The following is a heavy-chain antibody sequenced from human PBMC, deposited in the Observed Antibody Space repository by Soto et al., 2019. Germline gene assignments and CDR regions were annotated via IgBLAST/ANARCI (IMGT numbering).Heavy chain of an antibody. CDR2: IYPGDSDT. J-gene: IGHJ6*02. D-gene: IGHD6-19*01. Sequence: GESLKISCKGSGYSFTSYWIGWVRQMPGKGLEWMGIIYPGDSDTRYSPSFQGQVTISADKSIRTAYLQWSSLKASDTAMYYCASRGGYRSGGYAAGAGSGMDVWGQGTTVTVSS. V-gene: IGHV5-51*01. CDR3: ASRGGYRSGGYAAGAGSGMDV. CDR1: GYSFTSYW.